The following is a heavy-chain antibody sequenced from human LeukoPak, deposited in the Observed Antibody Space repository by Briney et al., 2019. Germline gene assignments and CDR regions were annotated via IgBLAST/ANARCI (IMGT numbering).Heavy chain of an antibody. D-gene: IGHD1-26*01. CDR2: INSDGSST. V-gene: IGHV3-74*01. CDR3: ASPGATSKFDY. Sequence: GGSLRLSCVASGFTFSSNWMHWVRQAPGKGLVWVSRINSDGSSTSYADSVKGRFTISRDNAKNTLYLQMNSPRAEDTAVYVCASPGATSKFDYWGQGTQVTVSS. CDR1: GFTFSSNW. J-gene: IGHJ4*02.